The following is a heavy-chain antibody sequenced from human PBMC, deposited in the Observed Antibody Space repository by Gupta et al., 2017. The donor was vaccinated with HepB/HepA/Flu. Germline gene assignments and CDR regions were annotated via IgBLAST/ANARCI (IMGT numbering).Heavy chain of an antibody. J-gene: IGHJ3*02. CDR3: ARAMFYNDDSGYLAPAGDGFDI. Sequence: QVQLVQSGAEVKKPGASVKVSCKTSGFTFTDYYIHWVRQAPGQGLEWMGWINPHSGGTDHAQKFQGRVTMTRDTSINTAYMELHRLKSDDTAVYYCARAMFYNDDSGYLAPAGDGFDIWGQGTKVTVSS. CDR1: GFTFTDYY. V-gene: IGHV1-2*02. D-gene: IGHD3-22*01. CDR2: INPHSGGT.